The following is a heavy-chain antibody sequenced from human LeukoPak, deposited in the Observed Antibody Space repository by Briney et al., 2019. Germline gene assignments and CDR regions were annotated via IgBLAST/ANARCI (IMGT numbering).Heavy chain of an antibody. CDR2: IYHSGRGNS. Sequence: SGTLSLTCSVSGDSMESSNWWIWLRQAPGKGLEWIGEIYHSGRGNSNYNPSLKSRATISIDNAKNQFSLKVRSVTAADTAVYFCARDNPRTTGYSSGSTFDVWGQGILVTVSS. CDR1: GDSMESSNW. CDR3: ARDNPRTTGYSSGSTFDV. V-gene: IGHV4-4*02. J-gene: IGHJ4*02. D-gene: IGHD2-15*01.